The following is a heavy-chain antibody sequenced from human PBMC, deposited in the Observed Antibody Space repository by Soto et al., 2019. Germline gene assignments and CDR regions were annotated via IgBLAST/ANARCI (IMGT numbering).Heavy chain of an antibody. Sequence: GGSLRFSCAASGFTFSSYAMHWVRQAPGKGLEWVAVISYDGSNKYYADSVKGRFTISRDNSKNTLYLQMNSLRAEDTAVYYCARDSGYSYGYIGLFDYWGQGTLVTVSS. J-gene: IGHJ4*01. CDR2: ISYDGSNK. CDR3: ARDSGYSYGYIGLFDY. D-gene: IGHD5-18*01. V-gene: IGHV3-30-3*01. CDR1: GFTFSSYA.